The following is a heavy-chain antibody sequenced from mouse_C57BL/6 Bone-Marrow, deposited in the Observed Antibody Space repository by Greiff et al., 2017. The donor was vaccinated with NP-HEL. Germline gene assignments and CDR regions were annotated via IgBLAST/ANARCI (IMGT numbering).Heavy chain of an antibody. Sequence: EVQLQESGPGLVKPSQSLSLTCSVTGYSITSGYYWNWIRQFPGNKLEWMGYISYDGSNNYNPSLKNRISITRDTSKNQFFLKLNSVTTEDTATYYCARGGNWWYFDVWGTGTTVTVSS. V-gene: IGHV3-6*01. CDR2: ISYDGSN. CDR3: ARGGNWWYFDV. D-gene: IGHD4-1*01. J-gene: IGHJ1*03. CDR1: GYSITSGYY.